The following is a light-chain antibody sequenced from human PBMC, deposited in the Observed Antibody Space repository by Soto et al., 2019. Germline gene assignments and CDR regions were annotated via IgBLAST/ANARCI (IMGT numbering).Light chain of an antibody. CDR2: DVS. Sequence: QSALTQPRSVSGSPGQSVTIACTGTGSDVGGYDFVSWYQQHPGKAPKLMIYDVSKRPSGVPDRFSGSKSGNTASLTISGLQADDGTDYYCCSFAGTYTVVFGGGTKLTVL. CDR1: GSDVGGYDF. CDR3: CSFAGTYTVV. J-gene: IGLJ2*01. V-gene: IGLV2-11*01.